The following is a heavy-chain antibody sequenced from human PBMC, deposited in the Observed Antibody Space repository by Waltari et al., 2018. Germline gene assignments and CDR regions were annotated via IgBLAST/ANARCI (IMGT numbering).Heavy chain of an antibody. CDR2: ISSSSSYI. J-gene: IGHJ4*02. CDR3: ARDIAVAGFDY. Sequence: EVQLVESGGGLVKPGGSLRLSCAASGFTFSISSLNWVRQAPGKGLEWVSSISSSSSYIYYADSVKGRFTISRDNAKNSLYLQMNSLRAEDTAVYYCARDIAVAGFDYWGQGTLVTVSS. V-gene: IGHV3-21*01. D-gene: IGHD6-19*01. CDR1: GFTFSISS.